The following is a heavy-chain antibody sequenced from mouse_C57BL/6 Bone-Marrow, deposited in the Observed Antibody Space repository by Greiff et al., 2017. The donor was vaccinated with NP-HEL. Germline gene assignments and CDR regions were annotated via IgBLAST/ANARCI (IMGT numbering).Heavy chain of an antibody. CDR1: GYTFTSYW. CDR2: IDPSDSDT. Sequence: QVQLQQPGAELVRPGSSVKLSCKASGYTFTSYWMHWVKQRPIQGLEWIGNIDPSDSDTHYNQKFKDKATLTVDKSSSTAYMQLSSLTSEDSAVYYCARSVLDGSSYEEWGQGTSVTVSS. J-gene: IGHJ4*01. D-gene: IGHD1-1*01. CDR3: ARSVLDGSSYEE. V-gene: IGHV1-52*01.